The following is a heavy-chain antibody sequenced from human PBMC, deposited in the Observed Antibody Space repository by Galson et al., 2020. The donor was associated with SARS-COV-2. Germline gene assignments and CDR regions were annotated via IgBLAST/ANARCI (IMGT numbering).Heavy chain of an antibody. Sequence: SETLSLTCTVSGGSISSISYFWGWIRQPPGKGLEWIGSFHYSGSTYYNPSLKSRVTIFVDTSKNQFSLKVTSVTAADTAEYYCARVYSSGYGLYFWGQGILVTVSS. CDR3: ARVYSSGYGLYF. CDR1: GGSISSISYF. J-gene: IGHJ4*02. CDR2: FHYSGST. V-gene: IGHV4-39*01. D-gene: IGHD6-19*01.